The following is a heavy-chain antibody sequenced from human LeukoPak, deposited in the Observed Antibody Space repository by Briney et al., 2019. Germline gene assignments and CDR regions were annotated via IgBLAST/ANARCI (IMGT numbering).Heavy chain of an antibody. CDR2: ISSSSRYI. Sequence: PGGSLRLSCTASGFTFSSDSINWVRQAPGKGLEWISFISSSSRYIYYADSVKGRFTVSRDNAKNSSYLQINSLRADDTALYYCARGMRASAFDYXGQGTPVTVSS. CDR3: ARGMRASAFDY. V-gene: IGHV3-21*01. D-gene: IGHD1-26*01. CDR1: GFTFSSDS. J-gene: IGHJ4*02.